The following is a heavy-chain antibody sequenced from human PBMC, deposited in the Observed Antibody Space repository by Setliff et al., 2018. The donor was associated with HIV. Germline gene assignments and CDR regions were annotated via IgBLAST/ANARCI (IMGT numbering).Heavy chain of an antibody. CDR1: GYTFPSYD. CDR3: ARVLVPLGYCSSTSCHYYYYYMDV. V-gene: IGHV1-18*01. Sequence: ASVKVSCKASGYTFPSYDITWVRQAPGQGLEWMGWISAYNGNTNYAQKLQGRVTMTTDTSTSTAYMELRSLRSDDTAVYYCARVLVPLGYCSSTSCHYYYYYMDVWGKGTTVTVSS. CDR2: ISAYNGNT. J-gene: IGHJ6*03. D-gene: IGHD2-2*01.